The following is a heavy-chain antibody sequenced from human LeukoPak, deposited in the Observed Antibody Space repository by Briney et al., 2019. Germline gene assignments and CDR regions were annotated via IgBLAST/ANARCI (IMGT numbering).Heavy chain of an antibody. CDR1: GFTFSSYS. D-gene: IGHD3-3*01. CDR3: ARAPSTDFWSGYPNYYFDY. V-gene: IGHV3-48*01. J-gene: IGHJ4*02. CDR2: ISSSSSTI. Sequence: GGSLRLSCAASGFTFSSYSMNWVRQAPRKGLEWVSYISSSSSTIYYADSVKGRFTISRDNAKNSLYLQMNSLRAEDTAVYYCARAPSTDFWSGYPNYYFDYWGQGTLVTVSS.